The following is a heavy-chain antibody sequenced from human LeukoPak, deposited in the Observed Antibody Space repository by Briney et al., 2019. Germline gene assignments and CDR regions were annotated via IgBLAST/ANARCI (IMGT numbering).Heavy chain of an antibody. J-gene: IGHJ4*02. V-gene: IGHV3-23*01. CDR3: AKAGWSAYYRGIDY. D-gene: IGHD3-3*01. CDR2: ISGSGGST. Sequence: GGSLRLSCAASGFTFSSYPMSWVRQAPAKGLEWDSVISGSGGSTSHADSEKGRFTISRDNSKNTLYLQMNSLRAEDTAEYYCAKAGWSAYYRGIDYWGQGTLVTVSS. CDR1: GFTFSSYP.